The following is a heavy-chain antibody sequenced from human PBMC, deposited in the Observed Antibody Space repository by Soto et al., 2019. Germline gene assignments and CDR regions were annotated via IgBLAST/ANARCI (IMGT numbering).Heavy chain of an antibody. CDR2: TDWDDDK. J-gene: IGHJ3*02. V-gene: IGHV2-70*01. CDR1: GFSLSTSGMC. CDR3: ARTLYGTGPDAFDI. D-gene: IGHD2-2*02. Sequence: ESGPTLVNPTHTLTLTCTFSGFSLSTSGMCVSWIRQPPGKALEWLALTDWDDDKYYSTSLKTRLTISKDTSKNQVVLTMTNMDPVDTATYYCARTLYGTGPDAFDIWGQGTMVTVSS.